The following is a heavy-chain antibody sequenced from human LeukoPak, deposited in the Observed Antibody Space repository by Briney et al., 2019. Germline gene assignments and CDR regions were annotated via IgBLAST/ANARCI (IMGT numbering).Heavy chain of an antibody. CDR1: GGSISSYY. D-gene: IGHD2-2*01. V-gene: IGHV4-59*06. CDR2: IYYSGST. Sequence: SETLSLTCTVSGGSISSYYWSWIRQPPGKGLEWIGYIYYSGSTYYNPSLKSRVTISVDTSKNQFSLKLSSVTAADTAVYYCARALGYCSSTSCFQGEDYFDYWGQGTLVTVSS. J-gene: IGHJ4*02. CDR3: ARALGYCSSTSCFQGEDYFDY.